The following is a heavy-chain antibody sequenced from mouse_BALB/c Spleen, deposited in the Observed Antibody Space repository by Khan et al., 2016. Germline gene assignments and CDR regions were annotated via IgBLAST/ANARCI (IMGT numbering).Heavy chain of an antibody. J-gene: IGHJ3*01. D-gene: IGHD2-12*01. V-gene: IGHV14-1*02. Sequence: VQLQQSGAELVRPGALVKLSCKASGFNIKDYYLHWVKQRPEQGLEWVGWIDPENGHTIYDPKFQGKAIMTADTSSNTAYLQLNSLTSEDTAVYYGAGEISYHTSRGFAYWGQGTLVTVSA. CDR3: AGEISYHTSRGFAY. CDR2: IDPENGHT. CDR1: GFNIKDYY.